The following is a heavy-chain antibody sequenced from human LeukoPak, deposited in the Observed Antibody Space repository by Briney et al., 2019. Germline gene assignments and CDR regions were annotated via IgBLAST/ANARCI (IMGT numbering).Heavy chain of an antibody. CDR1: GGSISSYY. J-gene: IGHJ4*02. V-gene: IGHV4-4*07. D-gene: IGHD6-19*01. Sequence: SETLSLTCTVSGGSISSYYWGWIRQPAGKGLEWIGRIYTSGSTNYNPSLKSRVTMSVDTSKNQFSLKLSSVTAADTAVYYCARVPWDSSGWPYFDYWGQGTLVTVSS. CDR3: ARVPWDSSGWPYFDY. CDR2: IYTSGST.